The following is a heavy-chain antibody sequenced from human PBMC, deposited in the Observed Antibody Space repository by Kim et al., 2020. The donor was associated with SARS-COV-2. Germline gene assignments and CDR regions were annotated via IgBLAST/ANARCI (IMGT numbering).Heavy chain of an antibody. CDR2: INAGNGNT. V-gene: IGHV1-3*01. Sequence: ASVKVSCKASGYTFTSYAMHWVRQAPGQRLEWMGWINAGNGNTKYSQKFQGRVTITRDTSASTAYMELSSLRSEDTAVYYCARVLWGYYDSSGYRPFDPWGQGTLVTVSS. D-gene: IGHD3-22*01. CDR1: GYTFTSYA. CDR3: ARVLWGYYDSSGYRPFDP. J-gene: IGHJ5*02.